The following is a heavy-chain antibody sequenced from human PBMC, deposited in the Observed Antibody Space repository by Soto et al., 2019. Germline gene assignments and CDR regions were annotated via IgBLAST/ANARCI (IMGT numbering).Heavy chain of an antibody. CDR2: IYYSGST. V-gene: IGHV4-30-4*01. Sequence: SETLSLTCTVSGGSISSGDYYWSWIRQPPGKGLKWIGYIYYSGSTNYNPSLKSRVTISVDTSKNQFSLKLSSVTAADTAVYYCARAPNYDFWSGYLFDYWGQGTLVTVSS. CDR3: ARAPNYDFWSGYLFDY. CDR1: GGSISSGDYY. J-gene: IGHJ4*02. D-gene: IGHD3-3*01.